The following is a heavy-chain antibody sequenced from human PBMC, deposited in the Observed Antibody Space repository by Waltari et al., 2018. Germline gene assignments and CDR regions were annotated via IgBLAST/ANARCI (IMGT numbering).Heavy chain of an antibody. CDR1: GYTFTGSY. CDR3: ARGGQPLDS. Sequence: QVQLVQSGAEVKKPGASVKVSCKASGYTFTGSYISGVRQAPGQGLEWLGWISAYNGITNYAQKFQDRLTMTTDTSTSTAYMELRSLGSDDTAVYYCARGGQPLDSWGQGTLVTVSS. V-gene: IGHV1-18*01. J-gene: IGHJ4*02. CDR2: ISAYNGIT.